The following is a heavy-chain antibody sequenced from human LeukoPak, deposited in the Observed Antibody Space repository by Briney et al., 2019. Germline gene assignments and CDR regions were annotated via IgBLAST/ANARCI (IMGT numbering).Heavy chain of an antibody. J-gene: IGHJ5*02. V-gene: IGHV1-2*02. Sequence: ASVKVSCKASGYTFTGYYMHWVRQAPGQGLEWMGWINPNSGGTNYAQKFQGRVTMTRDTSISTAYMELSRLRSDDTAVYYCARDRYQWAVAGTLSWFDPWGQGTLVTVSS. CDR2: INPNSGGT. CDR3: ARDRYQWAVAGTLSWFDP. CDR1: GYTFTGYY. D-gene: IGHD6-19*01.